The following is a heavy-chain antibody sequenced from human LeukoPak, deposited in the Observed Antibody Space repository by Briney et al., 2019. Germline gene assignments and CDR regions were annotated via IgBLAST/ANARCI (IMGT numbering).Heavy chain of an antibody. CDR2: ISSSSSYI. CDR1: GFTFSSYS. J-gene: IGHJ4*02. Sequence: GGSLRLSCAASGFTFSSYSMNWVRQAPGKGLEWVSSISSSSSYIYYADSVKGRFTISRDNAKNSLYLQMNSLRAEDTAVYYCARGPCGGDCYGTDYWGQGTLVTVSS. D-gene: IGHD2-21*02. V-gene: IGHV3-21*01. CDR3: ARGPCGGDCYGTDY.